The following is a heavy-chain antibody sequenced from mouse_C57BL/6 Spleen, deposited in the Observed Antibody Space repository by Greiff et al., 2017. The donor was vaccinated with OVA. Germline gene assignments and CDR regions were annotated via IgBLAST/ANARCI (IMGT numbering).Heavy chain of an antibody. V-gene: IGHV1-82*01. CDR1: GYAFSSSW. Sequence: QVQLQQSGPELVKPGASVKLSCKASGYAFSSSWMNWVKQRPGQGLEWIGRIYPGDGDTNYNGKFKGKATLTADKSSSTAYMQLSSLATEDSAVYYCAKNFDVWGTGTTVTVSS. CDR3: AKNFDV. J-gene: IGHJ1*03. CDR2: IYPGDGDT.